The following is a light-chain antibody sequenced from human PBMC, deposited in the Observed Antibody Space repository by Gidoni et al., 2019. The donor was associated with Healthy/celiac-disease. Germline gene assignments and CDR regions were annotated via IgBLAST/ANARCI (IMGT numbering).Light chain of an antibody. CDR1: QSLLHSNGYNY. V-gene: IGKV2-28*01. J-gene: IGKJ4*02. CDR2: LGS. Sequence: LPVTPGEPASISCRSSQSLLHSNGYNYLDWYLQKPGQSPQLLIYLGSNRASGFPDRFSGSVSGTDFTLTISRLGAGVFVVHDNMQALLSPTFXRXTKVEIK. CDR3: MQALLSPT.